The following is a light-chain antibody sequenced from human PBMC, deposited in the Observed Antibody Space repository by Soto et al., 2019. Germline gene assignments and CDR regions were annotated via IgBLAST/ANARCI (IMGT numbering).Light chain of an antibody. CDR3: QQFDDSVT. V-gene: IGKV3-15*01. CDR2: GAS. CDR1: QSVSSN. J-gene: IGKJ5*01. Sequence: EIVMTQSPSTLSVSPGERATLSCRASQSVSSNLAWYQQKPGQPPRLLIYGASTRATGIPARFSGSGSGTEFTLTISSLQSEDFAVYYCQQFDDSVTFGQGTRLEIK.